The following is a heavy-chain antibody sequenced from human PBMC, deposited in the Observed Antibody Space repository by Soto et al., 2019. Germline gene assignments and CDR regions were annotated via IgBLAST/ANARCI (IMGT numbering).Heavy chain of an antibody. J-gene: IGHJ6*02. CDR1: GDSVTTHY. V-gene: IGHV4-59*08. D-gene: IGHD2-2*01. Sequence: ASETLSLTCSFSGDSVTTHYLTWIRQSPERGLEWIAYMHYTGFSHYNPSLKSRLTISVDKSKNQFTLKLTSVTVADTAVYYCGRHPPSRFEPRLGYYGMDVWGQGTTVTVSS. CDR2: MHYTGFS. CDR3: GRHPPSRFEPRLGYYGMDV.